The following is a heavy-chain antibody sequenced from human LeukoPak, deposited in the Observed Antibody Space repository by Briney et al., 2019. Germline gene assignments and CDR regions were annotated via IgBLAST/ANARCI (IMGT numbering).Heavy chain of an antibody. CDR1: GFTFSNAW. V-gene: IGHV3-15*07. CDR3: TTEGNDYYYDSSGYGHY. D-gene: IGHD3-22*01. J-gene: IGHJ4*02. Sequence: GGSLRLSCAASGFTFSNAWMNWVRQAPGKGLEWVGRIKSKTDGGTTDYAVPVKGRFTISRDDSKNTLYLQMNSLKTEDTAVYYCTTEGNDYYYDSSGYGHYWGQGTLVTVSS. CDR2: IKSKTDGGTT.